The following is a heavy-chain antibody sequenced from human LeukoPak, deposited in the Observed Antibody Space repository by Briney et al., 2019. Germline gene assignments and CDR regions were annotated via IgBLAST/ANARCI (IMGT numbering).Heavy chain of an antibody. J-gene: IGHJ4*02. CDR1: SYG. Sequence: SYGMSWVRQPPGKGLEWIGSIYYSGSTYYNPSLKSRVTISVDTSKNQFSLKLSSVTAADTAVYYCARHPYDFWSGYLNYFDYWGQGTLVTVSS. CDR3: ARHPYDFWSGYLNYFDY. V-gene: IGHV4-39*01. CDR2: IYYSGST. D-gene: IGHD3-3*01.